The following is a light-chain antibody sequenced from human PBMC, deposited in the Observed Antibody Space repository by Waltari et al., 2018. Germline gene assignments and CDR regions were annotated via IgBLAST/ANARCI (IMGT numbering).Light chain of an antibody. CDR1: ALPRKY. Sequence: SYELTQTPSVSVSPGQTARITCSGDALPRKYDYWYQQKSGQAPVLVIYEDTTRPSGIRDIVSGSSSWTLVTLTISGSQVEDEGDYYCYSTDTSGHQRVFGGGTKLTVL. J-gene: IGLJ3*02. CDR2: EDT. V-gene: IGLV3-10*01. CDR3: YSTDTSGHQRV.